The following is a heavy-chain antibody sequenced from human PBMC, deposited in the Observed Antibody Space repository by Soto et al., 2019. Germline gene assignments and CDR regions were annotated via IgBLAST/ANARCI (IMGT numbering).Heavy chain of an antibody. CDR2: FDPEDGET. D-gene: IGHD3-16*01. Sequence: ASVKVSCKVSGYTLTELSMHWVRQAPGKGLEWMGGFDPEDGETIYAQKFQGRVTMTEDTSTDTAYMELSSLRSEDTAVYYCATDRTGGVLFSRPFDYWGQGTLVTVSS. CDR3: ATDRTGGVLFSRPFDY. V-gene: IGHV1-24*01. J-gene: IGHJ4*02. CDR1: GYTLTELS.